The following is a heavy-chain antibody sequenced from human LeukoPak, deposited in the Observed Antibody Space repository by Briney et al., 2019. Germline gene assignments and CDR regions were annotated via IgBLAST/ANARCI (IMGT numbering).Heavy chain of an antibody. Sequence: ASVKVSCKASGYTFTSYDINWVRQATGQGLEWMGWMNPNSGNTGYAQKFQGRVTMTRNTSISTAYMELSSLRSEDTAVYYCAREGIAANWFDPWGQGTLVTVSS. V-gene: IGHV1-8*01. CDR1: GYTFTSYD. J-gene: IGHJ5*02. CDR3: AREGIAANWFDP. CDR2: MNPNSGNT. D-gene: IGHD6-13*01.